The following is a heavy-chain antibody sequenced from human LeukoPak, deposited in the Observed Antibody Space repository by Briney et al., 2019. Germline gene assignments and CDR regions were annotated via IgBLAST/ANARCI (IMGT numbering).Heavy chain of an antibody. V-gene: IGHV4-39*01. CDR1: GGSISSSRYY. CDR2: IYYSGST. CDR3: ARHGVAGVYYYYYYMDV. D-gene: IGHD6-19*01. J-gene: IGHJ6*03. Sequence: SETLSLTCTVSGGSISSSRYYWGWIRQPPGKGLKWIGSIYYSGSTYYNPSLKNRVTISVDTPKNQFSLKLSSVTAADTAVYYCARHGVAGVYYYYYYMDVWGKGTTVTISS.